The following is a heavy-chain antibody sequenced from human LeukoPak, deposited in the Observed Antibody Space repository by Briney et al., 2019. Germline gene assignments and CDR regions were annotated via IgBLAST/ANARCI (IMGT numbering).Heavy chain of an antibody. CDR2: KSYDGSNK. Sequence: GGPLSLFCAASGFILSSYDMHWVRQAPGEGLVWVTDKSYDGSNKYYADSVKGRFTISRDNSKNTLYLQMNSLRAEDTAVYYCARDLTGEHSSGYSYYFDYWGQGTLVTVSS. D-gene: IGHD3-22*01. CDR1: GFILSSYD. J-gene: IGHJ4*02. CDR3: ARDLTGEHSSGYSYYFDY. V-gene: IGHV3-30-3*01.